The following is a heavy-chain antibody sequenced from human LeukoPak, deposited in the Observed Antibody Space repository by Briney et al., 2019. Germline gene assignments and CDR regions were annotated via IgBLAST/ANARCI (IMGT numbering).Heavy chain of an antibody. Sequence: ASVKVSCKASGYTLTAYYLHWVRQAPGQGLEWMRRINPNSGGTTYAQKFQGRVTMTRDTSIGTAYMELSSLRPDDTALYYCARPYYESSGLYVDAFDIWGQGTMVTVSS. CDR3: ARPYYESSGLYVDAFDI. CDR2: INPNSGGT. D-gene: IGHD3-22*01. V-gene: IGHV1-2*06. J-gene: IGHJ3*02. CDR1: GYTLTAYY.